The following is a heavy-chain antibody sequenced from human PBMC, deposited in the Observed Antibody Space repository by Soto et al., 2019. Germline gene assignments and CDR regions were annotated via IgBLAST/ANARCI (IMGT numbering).Heavy chain of an antibody. CDR2: IIPIFGTA. CDR1: GGTFSSYA. V-gene: IGHV1-69*13. CDR3: ARDRVPGYRGHN. Sequence: GSSVQVSCKASGGTFSSYAISWVRQAPGQGLEWMGGIIPIFGTANYAQKFQGRVTITADESTSTAYMELSSLRSEDTAVYDWARDRVPGYRGHNWGQGPLVTVS. D-gene: IGHD5-12*01. J-gene: IGHJ4*02.